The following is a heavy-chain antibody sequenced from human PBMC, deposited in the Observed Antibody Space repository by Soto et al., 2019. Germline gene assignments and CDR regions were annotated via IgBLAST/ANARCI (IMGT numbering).Heavy chain of an antibody. Sequence: VASVKVSCKASGGTFSSYAISWVRQAPGQGLEWMGGIIPIFGTANYAQKFQGRVTITADESTSTAYMELTRLRSQETAVYYCARDWAYCSGGSCYESAGFDPWGQGTLVTVSS. CDR3: ARDWAYCSGGSCYESAGFDP. V-gene: IGHV1-69*13. D-gene: IGHD2-15*01. CDR2: IIPIFGTA. CDR1: GGTFSSYA. J-gene: IGHJ5*02.